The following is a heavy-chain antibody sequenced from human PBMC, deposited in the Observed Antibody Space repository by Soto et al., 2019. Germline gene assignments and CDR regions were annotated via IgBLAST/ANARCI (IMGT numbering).Heavy chain of an antibody. Sequence: PGGSLRLSCAASGFTFSSYAMHWVRQAPGKGLEWVAVISYDGSNKYYADSVKGRFTISRDNSKNTLYLQMNSLRAEDTAVYYCGRANTYYDSSGYPDAFDIWGQGTMVTVSS. D-gene: IGHD3-22*01. CDR1: GFTFSSYA. J-gene: IGHJ3*02. V-gene: IGHV3-30-3*01. CDR3: GRANTYYDSSGYPDAFDI. CDR2: ISYDGSNK.